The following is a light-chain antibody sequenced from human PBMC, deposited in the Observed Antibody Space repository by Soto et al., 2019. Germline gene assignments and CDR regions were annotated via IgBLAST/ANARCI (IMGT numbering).Light chain of an antibody. J-gene: IGLJ2*01. CDR1: SSDIGRHND. CDR2: DVS. CDR3: SSYRSGSTI. Sequence: QSALTQPACVSGSPGQSITFSCSGTSSDIGRHNDVSWYQQYPGKAPKLMIYDVSNRPSGVSNRFSGSKSGNTASLTISGLQAEDEADYYCSSYRSGSTIFGGGTKLTVI. V-gene: IGLV2-14*01.